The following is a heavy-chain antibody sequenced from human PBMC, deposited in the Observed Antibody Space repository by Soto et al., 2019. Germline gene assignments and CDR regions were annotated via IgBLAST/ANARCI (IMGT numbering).Heavy chain of an antibody. J-gene: IGHJ3*02. D-gene: IGHD5-12*01. CDR1: GGSFSGYY. V-gene: IGHV4-34*01. CDR3: ASGGGYSGYDRDAFDI. CDR2: INHSGST. Sequence: SETLSLTCAVYGGSFSGYYWSWIRQPPGKGLEWIGEINHSGSTNYNPSLKSRVTISVDTSKNQFSLKLSSVTAADTAVYYCASGGGYSGYDRDAFDIWGQGTMVTVSS.